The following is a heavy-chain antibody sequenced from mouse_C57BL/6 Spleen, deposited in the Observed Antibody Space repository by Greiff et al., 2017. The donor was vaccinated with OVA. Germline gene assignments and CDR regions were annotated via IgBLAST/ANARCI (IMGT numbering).Heavy chain of an antibody. CDR1: GYTFTDYY. CDR3: ARRGGNPWYFDV. CDR2: INPYNGGT. V-gene: IGHV1-19*01. Sequence: VQLQQSGPVLVKPGASVKMSCKASGYTFTDYYMNWVKQSHGKSLEWIGVINPYNGGTSYNQKFKGKATLTVDKSSSTAYMELNSLASEDSAVYDSARRGGNPWYFDVWGTGTTVTVAS. D-gene: IGHD2-1*01. J-gene: IGHJ1*03.